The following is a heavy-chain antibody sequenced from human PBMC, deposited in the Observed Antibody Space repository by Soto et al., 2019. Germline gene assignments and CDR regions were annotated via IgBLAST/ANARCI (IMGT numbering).Heavy chain of an antibody. CDR2: IYYSGST. CDR1: GGSISSYY. J-gene: IGHJ6*02. Sequence: SENLSRTCIVSGGSISSYYWSRIRQPPGKGLELIGYIYYSGSTYYNPSLKSRVTISVDTSKNQFSLKLSSVTAADTAVYYCARDTVIAAAAGDYYYYGMDVWGQGTTVT. CDR3: ARDTVIAAAAGDYYYYGMDV. D-gene: IGHD6-13*01. V-gene: IGHV4-59*01.